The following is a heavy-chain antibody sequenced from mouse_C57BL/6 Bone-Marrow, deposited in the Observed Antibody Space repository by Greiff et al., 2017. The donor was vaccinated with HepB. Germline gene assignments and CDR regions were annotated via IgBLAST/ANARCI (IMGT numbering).Heavy chain of an antibody. CDR2: INPYNGGT. V-gene: IGHV1-19*01. CDR3: ARRCYGKGFDY. J-gene: IGHJ2*01. CDR1: GYTFTDYY. Sequence: EVKLVESGPVLVKPGASVKMSCKASGYTFTDYYMNWVKQSHGKSLEWIGVINPYNGGTSYNQKFKGKATLTVDKSSSTAYMELNSLTSEDSAVYYCARRCYGKGFDYWGQGTTLTVSS. D-gene: IGHD2-1*01.